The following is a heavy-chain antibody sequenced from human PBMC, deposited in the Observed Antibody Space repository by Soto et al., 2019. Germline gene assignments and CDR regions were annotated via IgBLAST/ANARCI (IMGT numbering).Heavy chain of an antibody. CDR2: FDPEDGET. J-gene: IGHJ3*02. CDR3: ATRSYCSGGSCYRPYDAFDI. D-gene: IGHD2-15*01. CDR1: GYTLTELS. V-gene: IGHV1-24*01. Sequence: QVQLVQSGAEVKKPGASVKVSCKVSGYTLTELSMHWVRQAPGKGLEWMGGFDPEDGETIYAQKFQGRVTMTEDTSTDTAYMELSSLRSEDTAVYYCATRSYCSGGSCYRPYDAFDIWGQGTMVTVSS.